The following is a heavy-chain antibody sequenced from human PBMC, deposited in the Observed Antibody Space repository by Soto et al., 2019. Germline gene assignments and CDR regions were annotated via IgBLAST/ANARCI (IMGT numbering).Heavy chain of an antibody. CDR2: IYYSGSA. Sequence: SETLSLTCTVSGGSISSGGYYWSWIRQHPGKGLEWIGYIYYSGSAYYNPSLKSRVTISVDTSKNQFSLKLSSVTAADTAVYYCARDSPSSYGDDAFDIWGQGTMVTVSS. D-gene: IGHD4-17*01. J-gene: IGHJ3*02. CDR1: GGSISSGGYY. CDR3: ARDSPSSYGDDAFDI. V-gene: IGHV4-31*03.